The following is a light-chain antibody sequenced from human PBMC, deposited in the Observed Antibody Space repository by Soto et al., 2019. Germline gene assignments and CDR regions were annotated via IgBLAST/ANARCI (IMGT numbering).Light chain of an antibody. CDR1: SSDVGGYNY. J-gene: IGLJ3*02. CDR2: DVT. V-gene: IGLV2-11*01. CDR3: CSYAGSFAWV. Sequence: QSALTQPRSVSGSPGQSVTISCTGTSSDVGGYNYVSWYQQHPGKAPKLMIYDVTKRPSGVPDRFSGSKSGNTASLTISGLQAEDEADYYCCSYAGSFAWVFGGVTKVTVL.